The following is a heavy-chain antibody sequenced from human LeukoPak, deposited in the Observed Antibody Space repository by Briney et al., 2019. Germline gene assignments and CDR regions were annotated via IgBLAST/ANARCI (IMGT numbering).Heavy chain of an antibody. V-gene: IGHV3-23*01. CDR3: ARDSHYATSGWDFDY. Sequence: PGGSLRLSCAASGFTFSSYAMCWVRQAPGKGLEWVSAISGSDGSAYYADSVKGRFTISRDNSKNTVYLQMNSLRAEDTAVYYCARDSHYATSGWDFDYWGQGTLVTVSS. J-gene: IGHJ4*02. D-gene: IGHD6-19*01. CDR2: ISGSDGSA. CDR1: GFTFSSYA.